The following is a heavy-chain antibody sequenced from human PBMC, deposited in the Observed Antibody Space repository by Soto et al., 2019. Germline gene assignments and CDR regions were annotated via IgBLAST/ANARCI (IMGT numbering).Heavy chain of an antibody. CDR1: GFTFSSYA. V-gene: IGHV3-23*01. CDR3: AKRSSSSTFYY. Sequence: EVQLLESGGGLVQPGESLRLSCAASGFTFSSYAMSWVRQAPGTGLEWVSGISGSDDSTYYADSVKGRFTISRDNSQNTLYLQMNSLRAADTAVYYCAKRSSSSTFYYWGQGTLVTVSS. J-gene: IGHJ4*02. D-gene: IGHD6-6*01. CDR2: ISGSDDST.